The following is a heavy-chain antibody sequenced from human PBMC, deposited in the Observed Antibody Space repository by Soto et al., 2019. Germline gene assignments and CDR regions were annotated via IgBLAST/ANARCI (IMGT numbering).Heavy chain of an antibody. CDR2: IWYDGSNK. Sequence: QVQLVESGGGVVQPGRSLRLSCAASGFTFSSYGMHWVRQAPGKGLEWVAVIWYDGSNKYYADSVKGRFTISRDNSKNKLYLQMNSLRAEDTAVYYCARDSAGRSNYDFWSGDAFDIWGQGTMVTVSS. V-gene: IGHV3-33*01. CDR1: GFTFSSYG. CDR3: ARDSAGRSNYDFWSGDAFDI. J-gene: IGHJ3*02. D-gene: IGHD3-3*01.